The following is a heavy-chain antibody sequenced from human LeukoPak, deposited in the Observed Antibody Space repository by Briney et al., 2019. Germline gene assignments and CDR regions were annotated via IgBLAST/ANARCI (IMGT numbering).Heavy chain of an antibody. CDR2: IGSGGTT. J-gene: IGHJ5*02. V-gene: IGHV3-23*01. D-gene: IGHD1-26*01. Sequence: GGSLRLSCAASGFTFSSYAMSWVRQAPGKGLEWVSAIGSGGTTYYADSVKGRFTISRDNSKNTLFLQMNSLRAEDTAVYYCARDLSIVGAGGWFDPWGQGTLVTVSS. CDR1: GFTFSSYA. CDR3: ARDLSIVGAGGWFDP.